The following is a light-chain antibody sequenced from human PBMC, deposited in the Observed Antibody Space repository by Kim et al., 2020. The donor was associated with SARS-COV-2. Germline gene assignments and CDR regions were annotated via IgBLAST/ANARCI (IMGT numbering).Light chain of an antibody. J-gene: IGKJ4*01. CDR1: PISRTGY. Sequence: TPGERASPSTRDSPISRTGYLAMYHQPATQAPRLLISGASSRATGIPDRFSGSGSGTDFTLTISRLEPEDFVVYYCQQYGNSPLTFGGGTKVDIK. CDR3: QQYGNSPLT. CDR2: GAS. V-gene: IGKV3-20*01.